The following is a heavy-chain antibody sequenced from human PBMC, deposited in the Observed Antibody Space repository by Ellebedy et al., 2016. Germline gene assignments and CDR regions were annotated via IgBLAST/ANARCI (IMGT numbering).Heavy chain of an antibody. D-gene: IGHD3-9*01. Sequence: ASVKVSXXASGYTFTGYYMHWVRQAPGQGLEWMGIINPSGGSTSYAQKFQGRVTMTRNTSISTAYMELSSLRSEDTAVYYCARGKVLRYDVWGKGTTVTVSS. CDR1: GYTFTGYY. J-gene: IGHJ6*04. V-gene: IGHV1-46*01. CDR3: ARGKVLRYDV. CDR2: INPSGGST.